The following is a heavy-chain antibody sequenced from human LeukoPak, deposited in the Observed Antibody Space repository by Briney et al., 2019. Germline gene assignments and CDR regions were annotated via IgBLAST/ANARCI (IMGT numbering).Heavy chain of an antibody. CDR2: IYTSGST. CDR1: GGSISSYY. Sequence: SETLSLTCTVSGGSISSYYWSWIRQPAGKGLEWIGRIYTSGSTNYNPSLKSRVTMSVDTSKNQFSLKLSSVTAADTAVYYCARDPRYDSSGYRHLNWYFDLWGRGTLVTVSS. V-gene: IGHV4-4*07. D-gene: IGHD3-22*01. CDR3: ARDPRYDSSGYRHLNWYFDL. J-gene: IGHJ2*01.